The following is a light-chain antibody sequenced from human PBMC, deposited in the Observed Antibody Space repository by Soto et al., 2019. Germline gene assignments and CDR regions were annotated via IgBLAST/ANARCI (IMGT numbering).Light chain of an antibody. CDR2: GAS. CDR1: QSISTS. CDR3: QQYYTYST. Sequence: DIQMTQSPSTLSASVGDSLAITCRATQSISTSLAWYQQKPGKAPNLLISGASNLESGVPSRFSGSGSGTEFTLTISSLQPDDFSSYYCQQYYTYSTFGQGTKVDIK. V-gene: IGKV1-5*01. J-gene: IGKJ1*01.